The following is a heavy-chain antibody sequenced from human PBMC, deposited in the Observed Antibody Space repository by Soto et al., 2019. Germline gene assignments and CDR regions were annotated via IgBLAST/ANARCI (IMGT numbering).Heavy chain of an antibody. CDR1: GGTFSSYA. V-gene: IGHV1-69*12. Sequence: QVQLVQSGAEVKKPGSSVKVSCKASGGTFSSYAISWVRQAPGQGLEWMGGIIPIFGTANYAQKFQGRVTITADEPTSTAYMELSSLRSEDTAVYYCARDGRDGCSYFFDYWGQGTLVTVSS. D-gene: IGHD2-15*01. J-gene: IGHJ4*02. CDR2: IIPIFGTA. CDR3: ARDGRDGCSYFFDY.